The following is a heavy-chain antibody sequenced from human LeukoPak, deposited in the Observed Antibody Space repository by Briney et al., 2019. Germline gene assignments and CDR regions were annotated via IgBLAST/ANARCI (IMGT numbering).Heavy chain of an antibody. Sequence: ASVKVSCKASGGTFSSYAISWVRQAPGQGLEWMGRIIPILGIANYAQKFQGRVTITADKSTSTAYMELSSLRSEDTAVYYCARGDLHPYCSGGSCYYGMDVWGQGTTVTVSS. J-gene: IGHJ6*02. CDR1: GGTFSSYA. D-gene: IGHD2-15*01. CDR2: IIPILGIA. CDR3: ARGDLHPYCSGGSCYYGMDV. V-gene: IGHV1-69*04.